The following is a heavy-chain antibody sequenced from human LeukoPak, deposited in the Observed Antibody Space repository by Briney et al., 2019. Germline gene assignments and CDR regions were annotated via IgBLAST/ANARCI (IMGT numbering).Heavy chain of an antibody. CDR2: IYTSGST. CDR3: AGQILEWTLSGPKRWFDP. D-gene: IGHD3-3*01. V-gene: IGHV4-4*07. Sequence: SETLSLTCTVSGGSISSYYWSWIRQPAGKGLEWIGRIYTSGSTNYNPSLKSRVTMSVDTSKNQFSLKQSSVTAADTAVYYCAGQILEWTLSGPKRWFDPWGQGTLVTVSS. J-gene: IGHJ5*02. CDR1: GGSISSYY.